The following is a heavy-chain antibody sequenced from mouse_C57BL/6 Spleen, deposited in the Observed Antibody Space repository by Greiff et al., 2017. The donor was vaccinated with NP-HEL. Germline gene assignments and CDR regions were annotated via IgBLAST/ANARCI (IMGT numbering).Heavy chain of an antibody. CDR2: ISSGSSTI. V-gene: IGHV5-17*01. CDR3: ARGSNYGTWFAY. J-gene: IGHJ3*01. Sequence: EVHLVESGGGLVKPGGSLKLSCAASGFTFSDYGMHWVRQAPEKGLEWVAYISSGSSTIYYADTVKGRFTISRDNAKNTLFLKRTRLRSEDTSMYYCARGSNYGTWFAYWGQGTLVTVSA. CDR1: GFTFSDYG. D-gene: IGHD2-5*01.